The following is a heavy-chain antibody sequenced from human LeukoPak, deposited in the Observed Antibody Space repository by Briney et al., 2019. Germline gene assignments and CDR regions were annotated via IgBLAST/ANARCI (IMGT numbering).Heavy chain of an antibody. J-gene: IGHJ3*02. CDR3: ARIRDGYNDAYDI. Sequence: SVKVSCKAFGYTFTRKYMQWVRQAPGQGREWMGVISDSGGSTTYAPKFQGRLTLTSDISTSTVYMELSSLRSEDTAIYYCARIRDGYNDAYDIWGQGTVVTVPS. D-gene: IGHD5-24*01. CDR2: ISDSGGST. V-gene: IGHV1-46*01. CDR1: GYTFTRKY.